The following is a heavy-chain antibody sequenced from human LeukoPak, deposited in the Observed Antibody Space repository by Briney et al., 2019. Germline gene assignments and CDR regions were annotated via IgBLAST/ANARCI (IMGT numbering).Heavy chain of an antibody. V-gene: IGHV4-61*02. J-gene: IGHJ4*02. CDR2: IYTSGST. CDR3: AKDGSRCFDY. D-gene: IGHD4-17*01. CDR1: GGSISSGSYY. Sequence: SQTLSLTCTVSGGSISSGSYYWTWIRQPAGKGLEWIGRIYTSGSTNYNPSLKSRVTMSVDTSKNQFSLKLSSVTAADTAVYYCAKDGSRCFDYWGQGTLVTVSS.